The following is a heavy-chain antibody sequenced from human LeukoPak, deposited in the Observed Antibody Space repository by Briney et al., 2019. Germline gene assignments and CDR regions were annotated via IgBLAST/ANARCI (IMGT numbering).Heavy chain of an antibody. CDR1: GFTFDNFA. Sequence: GRSLRLSCAAAGFTFDNFAMHWVRQAPGRGLEWVAVISHDERNKYYADSVKGRFTISRDNAKNSLYLQMNSLRAEDTAVYYCAREEITFGGVIVRNTPFDYWGQGTLVTVSS. D-gene: IGHD3-16*02. CDR2: ISHDERNK. CDR3: AREEITFGGVIVRNTPFDY. J-gene: IGHJ4*02. V-gene: IGHV3-30*04.